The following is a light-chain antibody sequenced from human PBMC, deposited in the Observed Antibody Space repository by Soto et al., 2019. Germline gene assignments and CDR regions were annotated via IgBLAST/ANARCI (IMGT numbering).Light chain of an antibody. Sequence: IVMTQSPASLSVSPGEGATLSCRASQSVSNNLAWYQQKPGQAPRLLIYGASTRATGIPARSSGSGSGTDFTLTISSLQSEDFAVYYCQQYNNWPRGTLGQGTKVEIK. V-gene: IGKV3-15*01. CDR1: QSVSNN. CDR2: GAS. CDR3: QQYNNWPRGT. J-gene: IGKJ1*01.